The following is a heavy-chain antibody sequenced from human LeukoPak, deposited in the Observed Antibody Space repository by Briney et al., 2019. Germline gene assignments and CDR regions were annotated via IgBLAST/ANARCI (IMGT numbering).Heavy chain of an antibody. V-gene: IGHV4-59*01. Sequence: SETLSLTCTVSGGSISSYYWSWIRQPPGKGLEWIGYIYYSGSTNYNPSLKSRVTISVGTSKNQFSLKLSSVTAADAAVYYCARSIFRYFDPWGQGTLVTVSS. CDR1: GGSISSYY. J-gene: IGHJ5*02. D-gene: IGHD3-3*01. CDR2: IYYSGST. CDR3: ARSIFRYFDP.